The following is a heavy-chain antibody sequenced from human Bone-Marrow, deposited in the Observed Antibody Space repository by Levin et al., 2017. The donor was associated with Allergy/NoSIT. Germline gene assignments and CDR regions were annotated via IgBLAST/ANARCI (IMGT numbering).Heavy chain of an antibody. Sequence: PGESLKISCWASGYTFSDYGITWVRQAPGQGLEWMGWISGNNGNTHYLESLQGRVTLTRDTTTSRAYMELRNLRSDDTAVYYCARYISSSSSDDHWGQGTLVTVSS. J-gene: IGHJ4*02. CDR2: ISGNNGNT. V-gene: IGHV1-18*01. D-gene: IGHD6-6*01. CDR1: GYTFSDYG. CDR3: ARYISSSSSDDH.